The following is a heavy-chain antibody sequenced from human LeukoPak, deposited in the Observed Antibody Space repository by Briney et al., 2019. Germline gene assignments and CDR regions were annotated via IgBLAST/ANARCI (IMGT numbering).Heavy chain of an antibody. CDR3: ARQGYCSGGSCYPGWFDP. CDR1: GGSFSGYY. J-gene: IGHJ5*02. D-gene: IGHD2-15*01. V-gene: IGHV4-34*01. CDR2: INHSGST. Sequence: SETLSLTCAVYGGSFSGYYWSWIRQPPGKGLEWIGEINHSGSTNYNPSLKSRVTISVDTSKNQFSLKLSSVTAADTAVYYCARQGYCSGGSCYPGWFDPWGQGTLVTVSS.